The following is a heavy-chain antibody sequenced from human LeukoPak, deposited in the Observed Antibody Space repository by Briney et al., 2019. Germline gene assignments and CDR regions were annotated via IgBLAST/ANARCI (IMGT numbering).Heavy chain of an antibody. Sequence: SETLSLTCAVSGYSISSGYYWGWIRQPPGKGLEWIGSIYHTGSTYYNPSLKSRVTISVDTSKNQFSLNLSSVTAADTAVYYCARGAGTVTTPFDYWGQGTLVTVSS. CDR3: ARGAGTVTTPFDY. D-gene: IGHD4-17*01. CDR2: IYHTGST. CDR1: GYSISSGYY. V-gene: IGHV4-38-2*01. J-gene: IGHJ4*02.